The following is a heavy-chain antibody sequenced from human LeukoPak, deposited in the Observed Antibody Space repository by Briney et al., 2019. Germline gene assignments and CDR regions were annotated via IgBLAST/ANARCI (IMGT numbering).Heavy chain of an antibody. Sequence: GESLKISCRGSGYSFTSYWIGWVRQLPGKGLEWMGIIYPGDSDTRYSPSFQGQVTISADKSISTAYLQWSSLKASDTAMYYCARPRRDGYNFDAFDIWGQGTMVTVSS. D-gene: IGHD5-24*01. V-gene: IGHV5-51*01. J-gene: IGHJ3*02. CDR2: IYPGDSDT. CDR3: ARPRRDGYNFDAFDI. CDR1: GYSFTSYW.